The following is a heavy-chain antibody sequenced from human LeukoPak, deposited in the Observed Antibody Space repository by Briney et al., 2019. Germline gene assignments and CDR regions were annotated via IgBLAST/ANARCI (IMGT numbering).Heavy chain of an antibody. CDR1: GGSFSGYY. V-gene: IGHV4-34*01. CDR3: ARAKVVVAAFDY. J-gene: IGHJ4*02. D-gene: IGHD2-15*01. CDR2: INHSGST. Sequence: SETLSLTCAVYGGSFSGYYWSWIRQPPGKGLEWIGEINHSGSTNYNPSLKSRVTISVDTSKNQFSLKLSSVTAADTAVYYCARAKVVVAAFDYWGQGTLVTVSS.